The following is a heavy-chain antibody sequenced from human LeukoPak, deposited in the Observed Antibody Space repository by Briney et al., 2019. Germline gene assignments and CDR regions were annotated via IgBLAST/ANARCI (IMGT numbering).Heavy chain of an antibody. CDR2: ISSSSYI. D-gene: IGHD6-13*01. V-gene: IGHV3-21*01. CDR3: ARRMMYSSSWYGY. J-gene: IGHJ4*02. Sequence: GGSLRLSCAASGFTFSSYSMNWVRQAPGKGLEWVSSISSSSYIYYADSVKGRFTISRDNAKNSLYLQMNSLRAEDTAVYYCARRMMYSSSWYGYWGQGTLVTVSS. CDR1: GFTFSSYS.